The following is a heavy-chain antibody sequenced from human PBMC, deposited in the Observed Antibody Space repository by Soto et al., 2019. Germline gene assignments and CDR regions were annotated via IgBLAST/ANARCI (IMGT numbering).Heavy chain of an antibody. J-gene: IGHJ5*02. CDR3: AREPYDFLGTWFDP. CDR1: GFTFSSYS. CDR2: IRSSSSTI. V-gene: IGHV3-48*02. D-gene: IGHD3-3*01. Sequence: EVQLVESGGGLVQPGGSLRLSCAASGFTFSSYSMNWVRQAPGKGLEWVSFIRSSSSTIYYADSVKGRITISRDNAKNSLYLQMNSLRDEDTAVYYCAREPYDFLGTWFDPWGQGTLVTVSS.